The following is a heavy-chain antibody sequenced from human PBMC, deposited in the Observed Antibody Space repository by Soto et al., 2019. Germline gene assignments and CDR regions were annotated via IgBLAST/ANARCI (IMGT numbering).Heavy chain of an antibody. CDR2: INHSGST. D-gene: IGHD2-8*02. J-gene: IGHJ4*02. CDR3: ARDKITGLFDY. V-gene: IGHV4-34*01. CDR1: GGNFSAYY. Sequence: PSETLCLICAVIGGNFSAYYWTWIRQPQRTGLEWIGEINHSGSTNYNPSLKSRVTISVDTSKNQFSLKLTSVTAADTAVYYCARDKITGLFDYWGQGTLVTVSS.